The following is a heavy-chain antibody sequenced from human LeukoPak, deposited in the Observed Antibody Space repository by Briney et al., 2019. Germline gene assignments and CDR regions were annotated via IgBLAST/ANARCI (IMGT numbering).Heavy chain of an antibody. Sequence: GGSLRLSCAASGFTFSSYGMHWVRQAPGKGLEWVAVISYDGSNKYYADSVKGRFTISRDNSKNTLYLQMNSLRAEDTAVYYCAKEAPLPYDCVWGSYRYTYYGMDVWGHGTTVTVSS. V-gene: IGHV3-30*18. J-gene: IGHJ6*02. CDR1: GFTFSSYG. D-gene: IGHD3-16*02. CDR2: ISYDGSNK. CDR3: AKEAPLPYDCVWGSYRYTYYGMDV.